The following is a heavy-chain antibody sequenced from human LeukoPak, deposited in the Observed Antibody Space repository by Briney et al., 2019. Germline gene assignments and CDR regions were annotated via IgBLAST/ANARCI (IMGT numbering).Heavy chain of an antibody. CDR1: GGSFSGYY. CDR2: INHSGST. D-gene: IGHD6-19*01. Sequence: PSETLSLTCAVYGGSFSGYYWSWIRQPPGKGLEWIGEINHSGSTYYNPSLKSRVTISVDTSKNQFSLRLSSVTAADTAVYYCARVYSSGWPHTTYYFDYWGQGTLVTVSS. J-gene: IGHJ4*02. CDR3: ARVYSSGWPHTTYYFDY. V-gene: IGHV4-34*01.